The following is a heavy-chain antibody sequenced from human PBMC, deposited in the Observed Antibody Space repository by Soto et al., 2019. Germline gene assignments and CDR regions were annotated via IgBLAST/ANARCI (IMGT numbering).Heavy chain of an antibody. V-gene: IGHV1-69*12. Sequence: QVQLVQSGAEVKKPGSSVKVSCKASGGTFSSYAISWVRQAPGQGLEWMGGIIPIFGTANYAPKFQGRVTITADESTSTAYMELSSLRSADTAVYYCARDRDTGGVDYWGRGTLVTVSS. J-gene: IGHJ4*02. CDR2: IIPIFGTA. D-gene: IGHD3-10*01. CDR1: GGTFSSYA. CDR3: ARDRDTGGVDY.